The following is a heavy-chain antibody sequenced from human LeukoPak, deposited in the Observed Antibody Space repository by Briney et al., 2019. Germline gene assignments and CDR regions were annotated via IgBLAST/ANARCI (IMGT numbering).Heavy chain of an antibody. CDR3: ARADYDSSGYHRRRYYGMDV. Sequence: GGSLGLSCAASGVIISSYAMSWVRQAPGKGLEWVSAINGRGDNTYYPGSVKGRFTISRENAKNSLYLQMNSLRAGDTAVYYCARADYDSSGYHRRRYYGMDVWGQGTTVTVSS. V-gene: IGHV3-23*01. J-gene: IGHJ6*02. CDR2: INGRGDNT. CDR1: GVIISSYA. D-gene: IGHD3-22*01.